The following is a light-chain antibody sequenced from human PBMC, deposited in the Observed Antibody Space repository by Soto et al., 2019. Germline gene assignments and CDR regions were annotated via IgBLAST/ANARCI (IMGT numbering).Light chain of an antibody. CDR2: KAS. V-gene: IGKV1-5*03. J-gene: IGKJ4*01. Sequence: DIPMTQSPSTLSASVGDRVTITGRAGQSISSWLGWYQQKPGKAHKLMMYKASNLESGVPSRLSGSGSGTEFTLTISSLQPDDFATDHCQQYNDYPLTCGGGTKVEIK. CDR1: QSISSW. CDR3: QQYNDYPLT.